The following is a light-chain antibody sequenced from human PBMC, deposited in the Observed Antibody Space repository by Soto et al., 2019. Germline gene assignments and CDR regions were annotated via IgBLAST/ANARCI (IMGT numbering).Light chain of an antibody. CDR1: QSVSSSY. CDR2: GAS. Sequence: EIVLTQSPGALSLSPGERATLSCRASQSVSSSYLAWYQQKPAQAPRLLIYGASNRATGIPDGFSGSGSGTDCTLTISRLEPEDFAVYCCQLYDTSPPGYTFGQGTKMEIK. J-gene: IGKJ2*01. V-gene: IGKV3-20*01. CDR3: QLYDTSPPGYT.